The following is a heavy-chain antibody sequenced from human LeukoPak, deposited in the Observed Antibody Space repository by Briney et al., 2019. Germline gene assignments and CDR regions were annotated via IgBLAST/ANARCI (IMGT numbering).Heavy chain of an antibody. CDR3: AKNRSGWYYLDY. CDR2: ITWNSAPI. D-gene: IGHD6-19*01. J-gene: IGHJ4*02. CDR1: GFSFDDYA. Sequence: PGGSLRLSWAASGFSFDDYAMHWVRQVPGKGLEWVSGITWNSAPIGYADSVKGRFTISRDNSKNSLYLQMNSLTVEDTAVYYCAKNRSGWYYLDYWGQGTLVTVSS. V-gene: IGHV3-9*01.